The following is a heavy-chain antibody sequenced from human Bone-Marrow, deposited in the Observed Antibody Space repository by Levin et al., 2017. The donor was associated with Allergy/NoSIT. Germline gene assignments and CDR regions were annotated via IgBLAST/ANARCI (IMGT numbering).Heavy chain of an antibody. CDR1: GGSISSGGYY. CDR2: IYYSGST. V-gene: IGHV4-31*03. Sequence: SQTLSLTCTVSGGSISSGGYYWSWIRQHPGKGLEWIGYIYYSGSTYYNPSLKSRVTISVDTSKNQFSLKLSSVTAADTAVYYCARAMIRYCSGGSCSPGFDPWGQGTLVTVSS. D-gene: IGHD2-15*01. CDR3: ARAMIRYCSGGSCSPGFDP. J-gene: IGHJ5*02.